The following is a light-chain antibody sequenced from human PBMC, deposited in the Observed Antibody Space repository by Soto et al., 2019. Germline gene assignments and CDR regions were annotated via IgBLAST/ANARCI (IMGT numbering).Light chain of an antibody. CDR1: QSVNSN. CDR2: GAS. Sequence: EIVMTQSPATLSVSPGERATLSCRASQSVNSNLAWYQQKPGQAPRLLISGASTRATGIPARFSGSGSETEFTLTISSLQSEDFAVYYCQQYNSWWTFGHGTKVEMK. CDR3: QQYNSWWT. V-gene: IGKV3-15*01. J-gene: IGKJ1*01.